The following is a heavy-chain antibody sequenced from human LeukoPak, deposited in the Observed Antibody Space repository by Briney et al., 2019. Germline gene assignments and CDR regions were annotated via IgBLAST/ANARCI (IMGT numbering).Heavy chain of an antibody. CDR1: GYTFTGYY. CDR2: INPTNGGT. CDR3: ARAAVGMLGGTNPFDN. V-gene: IGHV1-2*02. D-gene: IGHD1-26*01. Sequence: ASVKLSCTASGYTFTGYYIDWVRQAPGQGLEWMGWINPTNGGTHYAQTFKGRVTMTRDTSISTAYMELSSLRFDDTALYYCARAAVGMLGGTNPFDNWGQGTLVTVSS. J-gene: IGHJ4*02.